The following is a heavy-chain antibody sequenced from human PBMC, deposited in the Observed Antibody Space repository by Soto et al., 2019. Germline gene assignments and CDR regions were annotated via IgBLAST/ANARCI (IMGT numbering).Heavy chain of an antibody. CDR3: ARVGRGGDGMAG. D-gene: IGHD2-15*01. CDR2: ITSDSSTI. CDR1: GFTFSSYS. Sequence: EVQLVESGGGLVQPGGSLRLSCAASGFTFSSYSMNWVRQAPGKGLEWFSYITSDSSTISYADSVKGRFTVSRDNAKKSLDLEMNSLGEEYRAVYYCARVGRGGDGMAGWGQGTWVTVSS. J-gene: IGHJ6*02. V-gene: IGHV3-48*02.